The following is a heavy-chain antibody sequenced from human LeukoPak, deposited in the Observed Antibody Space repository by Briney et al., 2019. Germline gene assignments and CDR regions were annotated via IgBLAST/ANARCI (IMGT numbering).Heavy chain of an antibody. J-gene: IGHJ3*02. CDR1: GGSISSGDYY. Sequence: SETLSLTCTVSGGSISSGDYYWSWIRQPPGKGLEWIGYIYYSGSTYYNPSLKSRVTISVDTSKNQFSLKLSSVTAADTAVYYCARHSKSGGDAFDIWGQGTMVTVSS. CDR2: IYYSGST. V-gene: IGHV4-30-4*01. CDR3: ARHSKSGGDAFDI. D-gene: IGHD3-10*01.